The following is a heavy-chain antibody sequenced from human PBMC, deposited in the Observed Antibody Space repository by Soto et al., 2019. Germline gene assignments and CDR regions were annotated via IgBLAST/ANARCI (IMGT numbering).Heavy chain of an antibody. CDR3: AKDIGGDYGDWRAEYYFDY. CDR1: GFTFDDYA. D-gene: IGHD4-17*01. Sequence: GGSLRLSCAASGFTFDDYAMHWVRQAPGKGLEWVSGISWNSGSIGYADSVKGRFTISRDNAKNSLYLQMNSLRAEDTALYYCAKDIGGDYGDWRAEYYFDYWGQGTLVTVSS. CDR2: ISWNSGSI. V-gene: IGHV3-9*01. J-gene: IGHJ4*02.